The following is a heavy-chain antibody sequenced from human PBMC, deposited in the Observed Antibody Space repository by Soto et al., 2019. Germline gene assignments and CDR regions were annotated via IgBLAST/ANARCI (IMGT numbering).Heavy chain of an antibody. D-gene: IGHD6-13*01. CDR1: GFTFRSFG. Sequence: QVQLVESGGGVIQPGTSLSLSCGSSGFTFRSFGMYWVRQAPGKGLEWVAVVSYDGNHKYYADSVKGRFTVSRDNAKNMLYREMNSLRGEETAVYYCAKDVGQQLVLNYGMDVWGQGTTVTVSS. J-gene: IGHJ6*01. CDR3: AKDVGQQLVLNYGMDV. CDR2: VSYDGNHK. V-gene: IGHV3-30*18.